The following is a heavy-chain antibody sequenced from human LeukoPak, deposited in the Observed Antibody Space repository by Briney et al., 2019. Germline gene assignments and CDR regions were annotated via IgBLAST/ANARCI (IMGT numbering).Heavy chain of an antibody. Sequence: ASVKVSCEASGYTFTSYYMHWVRQAPGQGLEWMGIINPSGGSTSYAQKFQGRVTMTRNTSINTAYMEMSSLRSEDAAVYYCARGPYGDDPSYYYYMDVWGKGTTVTISS. CDR2: INPSGGST. J-gene: IGHJ6*03. D-gene: IGHD4-17*01. V-gene: IGHV1-46*01. CDR1: GYTFTSYY. CDR3: ARGPYGDDPSYYYYMDV.